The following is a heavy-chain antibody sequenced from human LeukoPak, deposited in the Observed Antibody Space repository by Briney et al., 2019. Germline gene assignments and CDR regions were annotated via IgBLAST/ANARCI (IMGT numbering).Heavy chain of an antibody. CDR3: ARDGGGWPVVSYGMDV. CDR1: GGSISRSTSY. J-gene: IGHJ6*02. V-gene: IGHV4-39*07. CDR2: FYYSGST. D-gene: IGHD3-22*01. Sequence: SETLSLTCTVSGGSISRSTSYWGWIRQPPGKGLEWIGSFYYSGSTYYNPSLKSRVTISVDTSKNQFSLKLSSVTAADTAVYYCARDGGGWPVVSYGMDVWGQGTTVTVSS.